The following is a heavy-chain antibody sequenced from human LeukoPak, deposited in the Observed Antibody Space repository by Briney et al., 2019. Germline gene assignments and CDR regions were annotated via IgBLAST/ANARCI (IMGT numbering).Heavy chain of an antibody. CDR2: IIPIFGTA. V-gene: IGHV1-69*05. CDR1: GGTFSSYA. J-gene: IGHJ4*02. CDR3: ARTGYYYDSSGYLYCFDY. D-gene: IGHD3-22*01. Sequence: ASVKVSCKASGGTFSSYAISWVRQAPGQGLEWMGGIIPIFGTANYAQKFQGRVTITTDESTSTAYMELSSLRSEDTAVYYCARTGYYYDSSGYLYCFDYWGQGTLVTVSS.